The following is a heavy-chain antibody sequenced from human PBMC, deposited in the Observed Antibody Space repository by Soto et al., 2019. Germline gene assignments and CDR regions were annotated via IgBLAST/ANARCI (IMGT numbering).Heavy chain of an antibody. Sequence: QVQLVESGGGVGQPGRSLRLSCAASGFTFSSYAMHWVRQAPGKGLEWVAVIRYDGSNKYYADSVKGRFTISRDNSKNTLYLQMNSLRAEGTAVYYCARCSISHYGTELLLGYWGQGTLVTVSS. CDR3: ARCSISHYGTELLLGY. CDR1: GFTFSSYA. D-gene: IGHD4-17*01. CDR2: IRYDGSNK. J-gene: IGHJ4*02. V-gene: IGHV3-30-3*01.